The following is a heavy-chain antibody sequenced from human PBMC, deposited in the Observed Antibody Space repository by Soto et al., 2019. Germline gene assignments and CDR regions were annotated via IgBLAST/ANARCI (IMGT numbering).Heavy chain of an antibody. CDR2: IYYSGST. CDR3: ARSDGRY. Sequence: SETLSLTCTVSGGSISSSSYYWSWIRQPPGKGLEWIGYIYYSGSTNYNPSLKSRVTISVDTSKNQFSLKLSSVTAADTAVYYCARSDGRYWGQGTLVTVSS. V-gene: IGHV4-61*01. J-gene: IGHJ4*02. CDR1: GGSISSSSYY.